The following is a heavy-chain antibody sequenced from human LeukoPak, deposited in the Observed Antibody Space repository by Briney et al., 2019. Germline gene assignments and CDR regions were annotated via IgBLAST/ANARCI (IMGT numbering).Heavy chain of an antibody. J-gene: IGHJ4*02. Sequence: PGGCLRLSCVASVYILSVAWISCVPQAPGRGLERVCRIKRKADGEPTDYAARLKDRFPISRDDSKNTLYVQINSLKTEDTGVYYCTTGYWNAWHDGYWGQGTLVTVSS. CDR2: IKRKADGEPT. D-gene: IGHD1-1*01. V-gene: IGHV3-15*01. CDR3: TTGYWNAWHDGY. CDR1: VYILSVAW.